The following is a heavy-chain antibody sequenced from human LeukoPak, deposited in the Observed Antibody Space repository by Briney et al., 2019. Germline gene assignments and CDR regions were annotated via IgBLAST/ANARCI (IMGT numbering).Heavy chain of an antibody. CDR2: ITWDGGST. Sequence: GGSLRLSCVDSGFTFDDYGMSWVRQLPGEGLAWVAGITWDGGSTFYADSVKGRFIISRDNAKNSLFLQMNSLRVEDTALYYCARDLSSNWYNFAYWGQGTLVTVSS. J-gene: IGHJ4*02. CDR3: ARDLSSNWYNFAY. CDR1: GFTFDDYG. V-gene: IGHV3-20*04. D-gene: IGHD6-13*01.